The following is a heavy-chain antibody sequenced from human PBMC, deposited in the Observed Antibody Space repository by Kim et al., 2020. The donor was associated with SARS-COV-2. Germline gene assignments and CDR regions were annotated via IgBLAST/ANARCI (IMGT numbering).Heavy chain of an antibody. CDR2: IADTGTI. D-gene: IGHD2-15*01. V-gene: IGHV4-31*03. Sequence: SETLSLTCIVSGVSVSSGGYHWSWIRQCPGKGLEWVGYIADTGTIYYNPSFKSRVSTLPDTSKNQISLRLTSVTAADSAAYYCAGERDRLVGGFDIWGQGIMVTVSS. CDR1: GVSVSSGGYH. J-gene: IGHJ3*02. CDR3: AGERDRLVGGFDI.